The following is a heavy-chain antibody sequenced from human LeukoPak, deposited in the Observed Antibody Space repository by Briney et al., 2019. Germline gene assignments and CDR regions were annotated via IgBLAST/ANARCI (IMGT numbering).Heavy chain of an antibody. Sequence: SETLSLTCAVYGGSFSGYYWSWIRQPPGKGLEWIGEINHSGSTNYNPSLKSRVTISVDTSKNQFSLKLSSVTAADTAVYYCAREGQLTVFYPWGQGTLVTVSS. J-gene: IGHJ5*02. D-gene: IGHD1-14*01. CDR2: INHSGST. CDR1: GGSFSGYY. CDR3: AREGQLTVFYP. V-gene: IGHV4-34*01.